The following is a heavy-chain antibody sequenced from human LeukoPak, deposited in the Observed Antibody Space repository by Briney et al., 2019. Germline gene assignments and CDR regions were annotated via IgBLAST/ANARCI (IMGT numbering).Heavy chain of an antibody. CDR2: IYSGGST. Sequence: TEGSLRLSCAASGFTVSSNYMSWVRQAPGKGLEWVSVIYSGGSTYYADSVKGRFTISRDNSKNTLYLQMNSLRAEDTAVYYCARGEWLALDYWGQGTLVTVSS. V-gene: IGHV3-53*01. CDR1: GFTVSSNY. CDR3: ARGEWLALDY. D-gene: IGHD6-19*01. J-gene: IGHJ4*02.